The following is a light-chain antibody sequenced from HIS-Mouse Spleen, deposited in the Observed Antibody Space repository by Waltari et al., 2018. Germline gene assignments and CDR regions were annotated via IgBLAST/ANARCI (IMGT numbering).Light chain of an antibody. J-gene: IGLJ1*01. CDR1: SSNIGSNY. CDR2: RNN. Sequence: QSVPTQPPSASVTPGQRVTISCSGSSSNIGSNYVYWYQQLPGTAPKLLIYRNNQRPSGVPDRFSGSKSGTSASLAISGLRSEDEADYYCAAWDDSLSGYVFGTGTKVTVL. CDR3: AAWDDSLSGYV. V-gene: IGLV1-47*01.